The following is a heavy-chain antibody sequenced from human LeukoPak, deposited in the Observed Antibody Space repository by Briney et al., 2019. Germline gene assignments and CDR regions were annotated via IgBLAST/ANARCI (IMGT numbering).Heavy chain of an antibody. Sequence: GRSLRLSCAASGFTFSSYGIHWVRQAPGKGLEWVAVVSYDGSNKYYVDSVKGRFTISRDNSKNTLNLQMNSLRAEDTAVYYCAKMRTPTAHSGDAFDIWGQGTMVTVSS. V-gene: IGHV3-30*18. CDR2: VSYDGSNK. CDR1: GFTFSSYG. J-gene: IGHJ3*02. CDR3: AKMRTPTAHSGDAFDI. D-gene: IGHD4-17*01.